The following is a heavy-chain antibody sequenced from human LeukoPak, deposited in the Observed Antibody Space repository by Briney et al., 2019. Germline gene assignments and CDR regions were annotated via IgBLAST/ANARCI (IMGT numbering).Heavy chain of an antibody. CDR2: MNPNSGNT. D-gene: IGHD6-13*01. Sequence: GASVKVSCKASGYTFTGYYMHWVRQAPGQGLEWMGWMNPNSGNTGYAQKFQGRVTMTRNTSISTAYMELSSLRSEDTAVYYCARVPIAAAGTPLDYWGQGTLVTVSS. CDR1: GYTFTGYY. CDR3: ARVPIAAAGTPLDY. J-gene: IGHJ4*02. V-gene: IGHV1-8*02.